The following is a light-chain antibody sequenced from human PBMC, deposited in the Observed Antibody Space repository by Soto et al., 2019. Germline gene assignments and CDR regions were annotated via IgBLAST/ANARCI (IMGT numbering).Light chain of an antibody. CDR1: QSVTNNY. Sequence: EIVLTQSPGTLSLSPGERATLSCRASQSVTNNYLDWFQQKPGQAPRLLIYDSSIRVPGIPDRFSGSGSERDFTLTISRLEPEDFAVYYCQQCSHSPRTFGQGTRVEI. V-gene: IGKV3-20*01. CDR2: DSS. CDR3: QQCSHSPRT. J-gene: IGKJ1*01.